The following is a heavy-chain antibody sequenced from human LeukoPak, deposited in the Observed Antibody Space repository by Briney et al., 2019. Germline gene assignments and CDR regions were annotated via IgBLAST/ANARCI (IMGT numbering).Heavy chain of an antibody. CDR2: INHSGST. D-gene: IGHD3-10*01. Sequence: SETLSLTCAVYGGSFSGYYWSWIRQPPGKGLEWIGEINHSGSTNYDPSLKSRVTISVDTSKNQFSLKLSSVTAADTAVYYCARGRGSGSYYYYYYYMDVWGKGTTVTVSS. CDR1: GGSFSGYY. CDR3: ARGRGSGSYYYYYYYMDV. V-gene: IGHV4-34*01. J-gene: IGHJ6*03.